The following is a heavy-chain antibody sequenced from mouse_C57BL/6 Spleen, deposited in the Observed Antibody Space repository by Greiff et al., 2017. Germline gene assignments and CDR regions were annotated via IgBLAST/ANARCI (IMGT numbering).Heavy chain of an antibody. Sequence: VQRVESGPELVKPGASVKISCKASGYAFSSSWMNWVKQRPGKGLEWIGRIYPGDGDTNYNGKFKGKATLTADKSSSTAYMQLSSLTSEDSAVYFCARRGDYDGFDYWGQGTTLTVSS. D-gene: IGHD2-4*01. CDR2: IYPGDGDT. J-gene: IGHJ2*01. CDR3: ARRGDYDGFDY. CDR1: GYAFSSSW. V-gene: IGHV1-82*01.